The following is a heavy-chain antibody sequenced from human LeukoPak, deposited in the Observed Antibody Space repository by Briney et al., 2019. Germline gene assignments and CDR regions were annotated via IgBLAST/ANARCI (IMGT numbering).Heavy chain of an antibody. Sequence: SETLSLTCTVSGGSISSSSYYWGWIRPPPGKELEWIGNIYYSGSTYYNPSLRSRVTISVDTHKNQSSLIVASVSAADTAVYYCARLGLVQLWPFDYWGQGTLVTVSS. D-gene: IGHD3-10*01. CDR3: ARLGLVQLWPFDY. V-gene: IGHV4-39*01. CDR1: GGSISSSSYY. J-gene: IGHJ4*02. CDR2: IYYSGST.